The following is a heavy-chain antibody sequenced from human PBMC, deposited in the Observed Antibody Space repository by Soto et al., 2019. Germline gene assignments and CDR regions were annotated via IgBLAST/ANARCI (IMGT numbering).Heavy chain of an antibody. CDR2: ISYDGSNK. CDR1: GFTFSSYG. J-gene: IGHJ6*02. CDR3: ARGVKTGTTQNGYYYYGMDV. D-gene: IGHD1-7*01. V-gene: IGHV3-30*03. Sequence: GGSLRLSCAASGFTFSSYGMHWVRQAPGKGLEWVAVISYDGSNKYYADSVKGRFTISRDNSKNTLYLQMNSLRAEDTAVYYCARGVKTGTTQNGYYYYGMDVWGQGTSVTVSS.